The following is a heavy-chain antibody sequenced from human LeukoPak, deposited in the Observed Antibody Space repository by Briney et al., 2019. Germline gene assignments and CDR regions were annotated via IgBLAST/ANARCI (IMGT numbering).Heavy chain of an antibody. CDR3: AKDGDWTFDI. Sequence: GGSLRLSCEASGITFSNSGMHWVRQAPGKGLEWVAYIGHDGRNKFYTESVRGRFTISGDNSMKMAYLQMNSLRTEDTAIYFCAKDGDWTFDIWGQGTMVTVSS. CDR1: GITFSNSG. CDR2: IGHDGRNK. V-gene: IGHV3-30*02. J-gene: IGHJ3*02. D-gene: IGHD2-21*01.